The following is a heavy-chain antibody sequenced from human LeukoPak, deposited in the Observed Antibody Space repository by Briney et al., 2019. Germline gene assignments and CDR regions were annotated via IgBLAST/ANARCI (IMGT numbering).Heavy chain of an antibody. D-gene: IGHD2-8*02. Sequence: PSETLSLTCAVYGGSFSGYYWSWIRQPPGKGLEWIGEINHSGSTNYNPSLKSRVTISVDTSKNQFSLKLSSVTAADTAVYYCAKCMSGTGVCLNFDSWGQGILVTVSS. CDR2: INHSGST. CDR3: AKCMSGTGVCLNFDS. CDR1: GGSFSGYY. V-gene: IGHV4-34*01. J-gene: IGHJ4*02.